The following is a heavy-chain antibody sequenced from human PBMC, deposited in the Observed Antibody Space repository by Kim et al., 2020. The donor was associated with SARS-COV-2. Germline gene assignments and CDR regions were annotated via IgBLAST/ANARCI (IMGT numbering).Heavy chain of an antibody. D-gene: IGHD3-3*01. CDR3: ARGRSIFGVVTAPFDP. Sequence: PKSRVNMSVDTSTNQFSLKLSSVTAADTAVYYCARGRSIFGVVTAPFDPWGQGTLVTVSS. J-gene: IGHJ5*02. V-gene: IGHV4-59*09.